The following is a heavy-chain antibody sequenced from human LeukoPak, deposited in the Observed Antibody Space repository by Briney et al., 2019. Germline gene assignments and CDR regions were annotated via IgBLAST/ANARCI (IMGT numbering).Heavy chain of an antibody. CDR2: TYYSGST. Sequence: WETLSLTCTVSGGSISSSSYYWGWIRQPPGKGLEWIGSTYYSGSTYYNPSLKSRVTISVDTSKNQFSLKLSSVTAADTAVYYCAADSSGYYEEGTDYWGQGTLVTVSS. D-gene: IGHD3-22*01. CDR3: AADSSGYYEEGTDY. V-gene: IGHV4-39*07. J-gene: IGHJ4*02. CDR1: GGSISSSSYY.